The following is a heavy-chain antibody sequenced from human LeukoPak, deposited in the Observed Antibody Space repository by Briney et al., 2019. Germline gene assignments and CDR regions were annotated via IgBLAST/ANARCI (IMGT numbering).Heavy chain of an antibody. CDR2: ISSSSSTI. CDR3: AREIPHLDC. J-gene: IGHJ4*02. CDR1: GFTFSSYS. Sequence: GGSLRLSCAASGFTFSSYSMNWVRQAPGKGLEWVSYISSSSSTIYYADSVKGRFTISRDNAKNSLYLQMNSLRAEDTAVYYCAREIPHLDCWGQGTLVTVSS. D-gene: IGHD2-2*02. V-gene: IGHV3-48*01.